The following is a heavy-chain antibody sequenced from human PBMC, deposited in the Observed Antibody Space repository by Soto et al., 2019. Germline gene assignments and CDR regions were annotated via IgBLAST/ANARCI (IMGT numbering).Heavy chain of an antibody. V-gene: IGHV1-69*13. J-gene: IGHJ6*02. CDR1: GGTFSSYA. Sequence: SVKVSCKASGGTFSSYAISWVRQAPGQGLEWMGGIIPIFGTANYAQKFQGRVTITADESTSTAYMELSSLRSEDTAVYYCARAPVRDYDFWSGYSLYYYYYGMDVWGQGTTVTVSS. CDR2: IIPIFGTA. CDR3: ARAPVRDYDFWSGYSLYYYYYGMDV. D-gene: IGHD3-3*01.